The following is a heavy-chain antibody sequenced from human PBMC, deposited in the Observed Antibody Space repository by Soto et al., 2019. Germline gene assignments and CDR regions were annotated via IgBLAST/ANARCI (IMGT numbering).Heavy chain of an antibody. V-gene: IGHV1-46*01. Sequence: ASVKVSCKASGYTFTSYGISWVRQAPGQGLEWMGIINPSGGSTSYAQKFQGRVTMTRDTSTSTVYMELSSLRSEDTAVYYCARAGGETYYYGSGSYFHRWFDPWGQGTLVTVSS. D-gene: IGHD3-10*01. CDR1: GYTFTSYG. J-gene: IGHJ5*02. CDR2: INPSGGST. CDR3: ARAGGETYYYGSGSYFHRWFDP.